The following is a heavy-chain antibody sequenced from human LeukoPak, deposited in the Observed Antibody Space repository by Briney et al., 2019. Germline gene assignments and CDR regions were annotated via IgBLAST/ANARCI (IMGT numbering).Heavy chain of an antibody. D-gene: IGHD3-22*01. CDR3: ARRYYDSRGLAVDY. J-gene: IGHJ4*02. Sequence: SETLSLTCTVSGGSISSSSYHWGWIRQPPGKGLEWIGSIYYSGSTYYNPSLKSRVTISVDTPKNQFSLKLSSVTAADTAVYYCARRYYDSRGLAVDYWGQGTLVTVSS. CDR2: IYYSGST. V-gene: IGHV4-39*01. CDR1: GGSISSSSYH.